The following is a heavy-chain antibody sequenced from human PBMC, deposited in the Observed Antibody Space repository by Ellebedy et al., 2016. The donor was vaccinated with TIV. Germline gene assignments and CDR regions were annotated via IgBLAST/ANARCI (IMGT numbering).Heavy chain of an antibody. CDR3: ARGGNNFFGL. V-gene: IGHV3-7*03. CDR2: INEDGSEK. J-gene: IGHJ4*02. CDR1: GFIFETFW. Sequence: PGGSLRLSCVASGFIFETFWMGWVRQAAGKGLQWVANINEDGSEKHYVESVEGRFTISRDNAKNSLYLEMNTLGADDTAVYFCARGGNNFFGLWGQGSLVTVSS. D-gene: IGHD4-23*01.